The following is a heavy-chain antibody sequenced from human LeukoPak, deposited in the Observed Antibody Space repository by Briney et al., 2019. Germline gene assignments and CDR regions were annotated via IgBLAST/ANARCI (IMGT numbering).Heavy chain of an antibody. CDR3: ARRGPDSSGYFDDY. J-gene: IGHJ4*02. CDR2: IYYSGST. D-gene: IGHD3-22*01. CDR1: GGSISSYY. Sequence: SETLSLTCTVSGGSISSYYWSWIRQPPGKGLEWIGYIYYSGSTNYNPSLKSRVTISVDTSKNQFSLKLSSVTAADTAVYYCARRGPDSSGYFDDYWGQGTLVTVSS. V-gene: IGHV4-59*01.